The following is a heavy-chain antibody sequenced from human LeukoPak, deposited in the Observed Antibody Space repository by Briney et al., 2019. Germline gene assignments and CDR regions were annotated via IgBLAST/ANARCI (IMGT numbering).Heavy chain of an antibody. J-gene: IGHJ4*02. CDR2: TYYRSKWYN. Sequence: SQTLSLTFAIPGDSVSSNSAAWNWIRQSPSRGLEWLGRTYYRSKWYNDYAVSVKSRIAINPDTSKNQFSLQLNSVTPEDTAVYYCASSDNSGHLLAYWGQGTLVTVSS. CDR3: ASSDNSGHLLAY. V-gene: IGHV6-1*01. D-gene: IGHD3-22*01. CDR1: GDSVSSNSAA.